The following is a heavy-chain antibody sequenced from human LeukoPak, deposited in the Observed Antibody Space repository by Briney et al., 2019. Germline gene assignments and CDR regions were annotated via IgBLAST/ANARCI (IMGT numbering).Heavy chain of an antibody. V-gene: IGHV3-48*04. Sequence: GGSLRLSCSGSGFTFSSFSMNWVRQAPGKGLEWISYINSVNSGIYYADSVKGRFIISRDNAKNSLFLQTNSLRADDTAVYYCATSYYDSSGYPYYWGQGILVTVSS. CDR3: ATSYYDSSGYPYY. CDR1: GFTFSSFS. CDR2: INSVNSGI. J-gene: IGHJ4*02. D-gene: IGHD3-22*01.